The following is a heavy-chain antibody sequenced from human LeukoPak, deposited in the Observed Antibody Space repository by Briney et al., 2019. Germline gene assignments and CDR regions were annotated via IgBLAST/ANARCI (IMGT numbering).Heavy chain of an antibody. CDR3: ARDRDSGSYYEAFDI. J-gene: IGHJ3*02. D-gene: IGHD1-26*01. CDR1: GFTFSSYG. V-gene: IGHV3-33*01. Sequence: YPGGSLRLSCAASGFTFSSYGMPWVRQAPGKGLEWVAVIWYDGSNKYYADSMKGRFTISRDISKNTLYLQMNSLRAEDTAIYYCARDRDSGSYYEAFDIWGQGTVVTVSS. CDR2: IWYDGSNK.